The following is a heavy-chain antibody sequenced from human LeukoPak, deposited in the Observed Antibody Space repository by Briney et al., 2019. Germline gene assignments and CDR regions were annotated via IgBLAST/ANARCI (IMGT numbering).Heavy chain of an antibody. CDR1: GFTFHPYS. V-gene: IGHV3-48*01. CDR3: ARSVEGNFDQ. J-gene: IGHJ4*02. D-gene: IGHD6-19*01. CDR2: INSHKTT. Sequence: GGSLRLSCATSGFTFHPYSFNWVRQAPGKGLEWISYINSHKTTYYADSVAGRFTISRDNDKNSAYLQLKSLRVEDTDMYYCARSVEGNFDQWGQGTLVTVSS.